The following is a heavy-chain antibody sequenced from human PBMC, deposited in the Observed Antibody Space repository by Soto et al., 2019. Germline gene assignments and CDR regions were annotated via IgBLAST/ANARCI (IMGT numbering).Heavy chain of an antibody. J-gene: IGHJ6*02. CDR1: GGSISNYY. V-gene: IGHV4-4*07. D-gene: IGHD3-10*01. CDR2: IYTSGST. Sequence: SETLSLTCTVSGGSISNYYGTWIRQPAGKGLEWIGHIYTSGSTKSNPSLKSRVTMSVDTSRNQFSLKLSSVTAADTAVYYCASGLLQGYGMDVWGQGTTVTVSS. CDR3: ASGLLQGYGMDV.